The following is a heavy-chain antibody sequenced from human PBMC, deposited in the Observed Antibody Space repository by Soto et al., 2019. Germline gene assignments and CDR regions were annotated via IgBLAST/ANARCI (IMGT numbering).Heavy chain of an antibody. D-gene: IGHD3-3*01. CDR1: GFTFSNYA. CDR2: LSNAGGSI. CDR3: AKEGTSDGFWSGCYH. V-gene: IGHV3-23*01. J-gene: IGHJ4*02. Sequence: EVQLLESGGGLIQPGGSLRLSCAASGFTFSNYAMTWVRQAPGKGLEWVSTLSNAGGSIYYADSVKGRFTISRDNSKNTLYLHMSSLRAEDTAVYYCAKEGTSDGFWSGCYHWGQGTLVTVSS.